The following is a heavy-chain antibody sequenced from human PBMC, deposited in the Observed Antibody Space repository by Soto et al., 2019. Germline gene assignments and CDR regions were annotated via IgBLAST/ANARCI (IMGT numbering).Heavy chain of an antibody. CDR1: GFTFSSAW. V-gene: IGHV3-7*05. CDR3: ARDEGRYGMDV. CDR2: IKQDGSEK. Sequence: SLRLSCAASGFTFSSAWINWVRQAPGKGLEWVASIKQDGSEKYYVGSVKGRFTISRDNANNSVYLQMNSLRAEDTAVFYCARDEGRYGMDVWGQGTTVTVSS. J-gene: IGHJ6*02.